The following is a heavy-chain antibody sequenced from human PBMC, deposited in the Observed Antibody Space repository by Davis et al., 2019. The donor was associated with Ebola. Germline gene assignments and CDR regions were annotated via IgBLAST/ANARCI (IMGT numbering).Heavy chain of an antibody. D-gene: IGHD6-13*01. J-gene: IGHJ4*02. Sequence: ASVKVSCKVSGYTLTELSRHWVRQAPGKGLEWMGGFDPEDGETIYAQKFQGRVTMTEDTSTDTAYMELSSLRSEDTAVYYCATGVVGIAAAGTNDYWGQGTLVTVSS. CDR3: ATGVVGIAAAGTNDY. V-gene: IGHV1-24*01. CDR2: FDPEDGET. CDR1: GYTLTELS.